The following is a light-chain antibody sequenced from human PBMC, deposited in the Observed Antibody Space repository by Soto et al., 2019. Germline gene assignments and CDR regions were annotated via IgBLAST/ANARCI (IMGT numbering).Light chain of an antibody. CDR1: SSNIGAGYD. Sequence: QSVLTQPPSVSGAPGQRVTISCTGSSSNIGAGYDVHWYQQLPGTAPKVLIYRSNERPSGVPDRFSGSKSGTSASLAISGLQSEDEADYYCAAWDDSLNAYVFGTGTKVTVL. CDR3: AAWDDSLNAYV. J-gene: IGLJ1*01. CDR2: RSN. V-gene: IGLV1-40*01.